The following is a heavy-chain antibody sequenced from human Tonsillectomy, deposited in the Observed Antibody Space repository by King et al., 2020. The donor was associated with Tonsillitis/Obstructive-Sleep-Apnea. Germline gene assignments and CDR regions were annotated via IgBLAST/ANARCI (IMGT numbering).Heavy chain of an antibody. J-gene: IGHJ3*02. CDR2: ISAYNGKT. V-gene: IGHV1-18*01. D-gene: IGHD3-22*01. Sequence: VQLVESGAEVKKPGASVKVSCKASGYTFTSYGISWVRQAPGQGLEWMGWISAYNGKTNYAQKLQGRVTMTTDTSTSTAYMELRSLRSDDTAVYYCARDRTPYYYDSSGYHDAFDIWGQGTMVTVSS. CDR3: ARDRTPYYYDSSGYHDAFDI. CDR1: GYTFTSYG.